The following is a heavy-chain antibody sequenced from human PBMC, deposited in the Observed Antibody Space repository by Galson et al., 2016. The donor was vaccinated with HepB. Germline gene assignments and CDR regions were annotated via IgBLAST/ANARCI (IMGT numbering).Heavy chain of an antibody. CDR2: ISTSGGRT. Sequence: SLRLSCAASGFTFSDYAMNWIRQAPGKGLEWVSGISTSGGRTYYADSVKGHFTISRDNSKSTLSLQMNSLSAEDTAVYYCAKGGPREYGAGRAWYCDLWGRGTLVTVSS. J-gene: IGHJ2*01. V-gene: IGHV3-23*01. CDR3: AKGGPREYGAGRAWYCDL. CDR1: GFTFSDYA. D-gene: IGHD3-10*01.